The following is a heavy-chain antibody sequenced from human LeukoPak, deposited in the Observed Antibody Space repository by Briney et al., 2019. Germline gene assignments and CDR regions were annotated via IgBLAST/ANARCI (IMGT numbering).Heavy chain of an antibody. D-gene: IGHD2-15*01. CDR3: ARAGDGTAARDY. Sequence: PGGSLRLSCAPSGFTFSSYWMSWVRQAPGKGLEWVANINEDGGEKYYVDSVRGRFTISRDNAKNSVYLQVNSLRAEDTAVYYCARAGDGTAARDYWGQGTLVTVSS. J-gene: IGHJ4*02. CDR1: GFTFSSYW. CDR2: INEDGGEK. V-gene: IGHV3-7*01.